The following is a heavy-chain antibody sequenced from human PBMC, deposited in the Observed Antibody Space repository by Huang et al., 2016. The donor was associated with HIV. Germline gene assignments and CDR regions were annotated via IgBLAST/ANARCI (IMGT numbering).Heavy chain of an antibody. CDR2: MNPKRGGT. CDR3: ARDWSFGSSTSPAD. V-gene: IGHV1-2*02. D-gene: IGHD6-6*01. CDR1: GVTLHESN. J-gene: IGHJ4*02. Sequence: QVPVVQSGAEVKNPGASVRVSCQASGVTLHESNMQWVRQAPGQGLEWMGGMNPKRGGTIYAQRLQGRITMTRDTTISTVHMDLRRIQSDDTAVYFCARDWSFGSSTSPADWGQGTLVTVSS.